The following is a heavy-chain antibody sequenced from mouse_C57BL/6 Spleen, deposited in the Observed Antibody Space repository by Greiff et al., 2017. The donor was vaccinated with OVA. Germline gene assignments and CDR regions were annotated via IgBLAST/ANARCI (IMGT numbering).Heavy chain of an antibody. D-gene: IGHD1-1*01. Sequence: VQLVESGAELVKPGASVKLSCKASGYTFTEYTIHWVKQRSGQGLEWIGWFYPGSGSIKYNEKFKDKATLTADKSSSTVYMELSRLTSEDSAVYFCARHEDSPHYYGSSYGYFDVWGTGTTVTVSS. CDR3: ARHEDSPHYYGSSYGYFDV. CDR2: FYPGSGSI. CDR1: GYTFTEYT. V-gene: IGHV1-62-2*01. J-gene: IGHJ1*03.